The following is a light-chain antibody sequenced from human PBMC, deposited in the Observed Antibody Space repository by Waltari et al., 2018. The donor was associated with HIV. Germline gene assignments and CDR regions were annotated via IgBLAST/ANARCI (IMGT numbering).Light chain of an antibody. J-gene: IGLJ2*01. CDR3: SSYTSSNTLVV. Sequence: QSALTQPASVSGSPGPSITISCTGTSSDVGASNSFSWYQQRPGKAPKLIIYEVSHRPSGVSNRFSGSKSGNTASLTISGLQAEDEADYFCSSYTSSNTLVVFGGGTKLTVL. CDR2: EVS. V-gene: IGLV2-14*01. CDR1: SSDVGASNS.